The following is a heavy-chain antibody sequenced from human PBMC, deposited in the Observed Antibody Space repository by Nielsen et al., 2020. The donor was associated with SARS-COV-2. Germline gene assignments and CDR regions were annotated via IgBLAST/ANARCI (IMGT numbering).Heavy chain of an antibody. Sequence: SCKVSGYTLTELSMHWVRQAPGKGLEWVAVIWYDGSNKYYADSVKGRFTISRDNSKNTLYLQMNSLRAEDTAVYYCARDGMGEYSSGWYYFDYWGQGTLVTVSS. CDR3: ARDGMGEYSSGWYYFDY. CDR1: GYTLTELS. V-gene: IGHV3-33*01. CDR2: IWYDGSNK. D-gene: IGHD6-19*01. J-gene: IGHJ4*02.